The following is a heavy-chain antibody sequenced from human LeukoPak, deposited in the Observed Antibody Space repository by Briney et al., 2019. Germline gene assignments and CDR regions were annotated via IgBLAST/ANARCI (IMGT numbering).Heavy chain of an antibody. CDR2: IYASGIYTSGST. Sequence: KPSETLSLTCTVAGCSISSYYWSWIRQPAGKGLEGIGRIYASGIYTSGSTTYNPSLKSRVTMSIDTSKNHLSLKLTSVTAADTAMYYCARHHTSSKPIDYWGQGTLVTVSS. D-gene: IGHD3-16*01. V-gene: IGHV4-4*07. J-gene: IGHJ4*02. CDR1: GCSISSYY. CDR3: ARHHTSSKPIDY.